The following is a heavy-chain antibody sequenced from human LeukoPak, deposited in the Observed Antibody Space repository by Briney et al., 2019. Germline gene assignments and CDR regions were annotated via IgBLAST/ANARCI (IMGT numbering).Heavy chain of an antibody. CDR3: ARDGPPAGLYFDN. V-gene: IGHV3-7*01. D-gene: IGHD2-2*01. Sequence: PGGSLRLSCAASGFTFNTFWMNWVRQAPGKGLERVASINQGGTEKYYVDSAKGRFTISRDNAKNSLYLQMYSLKAEDTAVYYCARDGPPAGLYFDNWGQGTLVTVSS. J-gene: IGHJ4*02. CDR2: INQGGTEK. CDR1: GFTFNTFW.